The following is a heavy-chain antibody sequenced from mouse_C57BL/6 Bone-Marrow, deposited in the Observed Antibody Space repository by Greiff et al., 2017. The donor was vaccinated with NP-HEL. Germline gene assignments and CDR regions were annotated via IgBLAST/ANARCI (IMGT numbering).Heavy chain of an antibody. V-gene: IGHV14-1*01. CDR3: TEGYFITTVASCFDY. CDR1: GFNIKDYY. Sequence: EVQLQQSGAELVRPGASVKLSCTASGFNIKDYYMHWVKQRPEQGLEWIGWIDPEDGDTEYAPKFQGKATMTADTSSNTAYLQLSSLTSEDTAVYYCTEGYFITTVASCFDYWGQGTTLTVSS. CDR2: IDPEDGDT. J-gene: IGHJ2*01. D-gene: IGHD1-1*01.